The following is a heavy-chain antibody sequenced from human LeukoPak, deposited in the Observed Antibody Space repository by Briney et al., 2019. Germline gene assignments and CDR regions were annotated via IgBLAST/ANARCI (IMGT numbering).Heavy chain of an antibody. CDR1: GGSISSYY. J-gene: IGHJ4*02. D-gene: IGHD6-19*01. CDR3: AHTGYSSGWSASPYFDY. V-gene: IGHV4-4*07. Sequence: PSETLSLTCTASGGSISSYYWSWIRQPAGKGLEWIGRIYTSGSTNYNPSLKSRVTMSVDTSKNQFSLKLSSVTAADTAVYYCAHTGYSSGWSASPYFDYWGQGTLVTVSS. CDR2: IYTSGST.